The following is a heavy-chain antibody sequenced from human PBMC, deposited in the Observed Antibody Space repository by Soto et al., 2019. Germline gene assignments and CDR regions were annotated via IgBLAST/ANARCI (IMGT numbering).Heavy chain of an antibody. Sequence: ASVKVSCKXSGYTFTSYGISWVRQAPGQGLEWMGWISVYNGNTNYAQKLQGRVTMTTDTSTSTAYMELRSLRSDDTAVYYCASGWFGEFVYYFDYWGQGTLVTVSS. D-gene: IGHD3-10*01. CDR1: GYTFTSYG. CDR2: ISVYNGNT. CDR3: ASGWFGEFVYYFDY. J-gene: IGHJ4*02. V-gene: IGHV1-18*01.